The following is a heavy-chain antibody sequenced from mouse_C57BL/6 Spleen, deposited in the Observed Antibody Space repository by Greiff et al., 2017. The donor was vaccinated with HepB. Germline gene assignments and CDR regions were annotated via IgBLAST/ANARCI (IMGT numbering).Heavy chain of an antibody. CDR3: TTGPMVTFDY. D-gene: IGHD2-2*01. J-gene: IGHJ2*01. Sequence: EVKLQESGAELVRPGASVKLSCTASGFNFKDDYMHWVKQRPEQGLAWIGWIDPENGDTEYASKFQGKATITADTSSNTAYMQLSSLTSEDTAVYYCTTGPMVTFDYWGQGTTLTVSS. V-gene: IGHV14-4*01. CDR1: GFNFKDDY. CDR2: IDPENGDT.